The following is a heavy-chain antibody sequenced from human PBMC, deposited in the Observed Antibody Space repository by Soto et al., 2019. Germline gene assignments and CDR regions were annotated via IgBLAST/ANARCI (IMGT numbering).Heavy chain of an antibody. D-gene: IGHD3-10*01. CDR1: GFTFSTYA. Sequence: GGSLRLSCAASGFTFSTYAMSWVRQAPGKGLEWVSGISGSGGSTYYADSVKGRFTVSRDNSKNTLYLQMNSLRAEDTALYYCAKDFPCYGSGSPLHNWFDPWGQGTLVTVSS. CDR2: ISGSGGST. J-gene: IGHJ5*02. CDR3: AKDFPCYGSGSPLHNWFDP. V-gene: IGHV3-23*01.